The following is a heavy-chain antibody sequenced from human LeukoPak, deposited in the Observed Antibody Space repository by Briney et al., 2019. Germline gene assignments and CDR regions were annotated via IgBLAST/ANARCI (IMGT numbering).Heavy chain of an antibody. Sequence: GASVKVSCKASGYTFTSYAMHWVRQVPGQRLEWMGWINAGNGNTKYSQKFQGRVTITRDTSASTAYMELSSLRSEDTAVYYCAREALRPLGCSSTSCHIGYYGMDVWGQGTTVTVSS. V-gene: IGHV1-3*01. CDR2: INAGNGNT. J-gene: IGHJ6*02. CDR1: GYTFTSYA. CDR3: AREALRPLGCSSTSCHIGYYGMDV. D-gene: IGHD2-2*02.